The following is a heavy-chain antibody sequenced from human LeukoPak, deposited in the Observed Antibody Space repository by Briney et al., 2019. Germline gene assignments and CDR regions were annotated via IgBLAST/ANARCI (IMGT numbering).Heavy chain of an antibody. D-gene: IGHD4-23*01. CDR1: GFIFSSYA. CDR2: ISYDGSNK. Sequence: GGSLRLSCAASGFIFSSYAMHWVRQAPGKGLEWVALISYDGSNKYYADSVKGRFTISRDNSKNTLYLQMNSLRAEDTAVYYCARRAGGYSHPYDYWGQGILVTVSS. J-gene: IGHJ4*02. CDR3: ARRAGGYSHPYDY. V-gene: IGHV3-30*14.